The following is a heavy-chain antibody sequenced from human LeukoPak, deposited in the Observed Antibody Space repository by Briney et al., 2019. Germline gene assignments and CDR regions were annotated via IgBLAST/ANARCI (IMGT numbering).Heavy chain of an antibody. CDR3: ARVYCSSTSCPENWFDP. D-gene: IGHD2-2*01. Sequence: KPRESLKISCKGSGYSFTSYWIGWVRQMPGKGLEWMGIIYPGDSDTRYSPSFQGQVTISADKSISTAYLQWSSLKASDTAMYYCARVYCSSTSCPENWFDPWGQGTLVTVS. CDR1: GYSFTSYW. V-gene: IGHV5-51*01. J-gene: IGHJ5*02. CDR2: IYPGDSDT.